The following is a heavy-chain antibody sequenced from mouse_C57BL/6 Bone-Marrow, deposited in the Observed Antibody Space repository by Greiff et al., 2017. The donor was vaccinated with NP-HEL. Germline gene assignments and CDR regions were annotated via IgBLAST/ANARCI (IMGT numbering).Heavy chain of an antibody. Sequence: VKLVESGPELVKPGASVKISCKASGYAFSSSWMNWVKQRPGKGLEWIGRIYPGDGDTNYNGKFKGKATLTADKSSSTAYMQLSSLTSEDSAVYFCAREESSPYAMDYWGQGTSVTVSS. CDR2: IYPGDGDT. V-gene: IGHV1-82*01. J-gene: IGHJ4*01. CDR3: AREESSPYAMDY. CDR1: GYAFSSSW. D-gene: IGHD1-1*01.